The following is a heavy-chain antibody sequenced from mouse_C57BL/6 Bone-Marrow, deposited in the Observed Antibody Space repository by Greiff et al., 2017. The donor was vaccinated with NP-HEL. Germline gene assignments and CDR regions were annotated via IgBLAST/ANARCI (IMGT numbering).Heavy chain of an antibody. CDR2: INPSSGYT. D-gene: IGHD4-1*02. V-gene: IGHV1-7*01. CDR1: GYTFTSYW. J-gene: IGHJ4*01. CDR3: ARYRASTGTRAMDY. Sequence: QVQLQQSGAELAKPGASVKLSCKASGYTFTSYWMHWVKQRPGQGLEWIGYINPSSGYTKYNQKFKDEATLTADKSSSTAYMQLSSLTYEDSAVYYCARYRASTGTRAMDYWGQGTSVTVSS.